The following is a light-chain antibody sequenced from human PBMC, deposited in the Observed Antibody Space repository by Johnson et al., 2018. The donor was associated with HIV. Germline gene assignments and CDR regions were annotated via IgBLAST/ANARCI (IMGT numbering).Light chain of an antibody. J-gene: IGLJ1*01. CDR3: GTWDTSLSARYG. V-gene: IGLV1-51*01. CDR2: DNN. Sequence: QSVLTQPPSVSAAPGQKVTISCSGSGSNIGNNYVSWYQQLPGTAPKLLIYDNNKRPSRIPDRFSGSKSGTSATLGITGLQTGDEADYYCGTWDTSLSARYGFGSGTKVTVL. CDR1: GSNIGNNY.